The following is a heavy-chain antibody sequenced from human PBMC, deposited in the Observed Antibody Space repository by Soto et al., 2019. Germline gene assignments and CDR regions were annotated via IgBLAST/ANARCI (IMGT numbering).Heavy chain of an antibody. J-gene: IGHJ4*02. CDR2: IYWDDDK. D-gene: IGHD5-12*01. CDR3: AHVYGGYDNFDY. V-gene: IGHV2-5*02. Sequence: QITLKESGPTLVKPTQTLTLTCTFSGFSLSTSGVGVGWIRQPPGKPLEWLALIYWDDDKRYSPSLKSRITITKDTSKNQVVLTMTNMDPVDTATYYCAHVYGGYDNFDYWGQGTLVTVSS. CDR1: GFSLSTSGVG.